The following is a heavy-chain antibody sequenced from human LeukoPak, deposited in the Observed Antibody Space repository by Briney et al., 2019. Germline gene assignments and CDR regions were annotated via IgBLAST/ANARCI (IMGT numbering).Heavy chain of an antibody. Sequence: PGGSLRLSCAASGFTFSSYSMNWVRQAPGKGLEWVSSTSSSSSYIYYADSVKGRFTISRDNAKNSLYPQMNSLRAEDTAVYYCARKIVGAYFDYWGQGTLVTVSS. CDR1: GFTFSSYS. CDR2: TSSSSSYI. CDR3: ARKIVGAYFDY. J-gene: IGHJ4*02. V-gene: IGHV3-21*01. D-gene: IGHD1-26*01.